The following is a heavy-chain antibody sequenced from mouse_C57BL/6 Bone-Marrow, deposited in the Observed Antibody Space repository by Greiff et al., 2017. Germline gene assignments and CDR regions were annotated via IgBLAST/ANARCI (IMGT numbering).Heavy chain of an antibody. CDR2: IHPNSGST. Sequence: VQLQQPGAELVKPGASVKLSCKASGYTFTSYWMHWVKQRPGQGLEWIGMIHPNSGSTNYNEKFKSKATLTVDKSSRTAYMQLSSLTSEDSAVYYCARYGYSWYFDVWGTGTTVTVSS. CDR1: GYTFTSYW. V-gene: IGHV1-64*01. J-gene: IGHJ1*03. CDR3: ARYGYSWYFDV. D-gene: IGHD2-2*01.